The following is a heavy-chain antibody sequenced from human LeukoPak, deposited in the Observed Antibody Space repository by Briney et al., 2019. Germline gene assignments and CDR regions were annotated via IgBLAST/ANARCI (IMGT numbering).Heavy chain of an antibody. Sequence: GGSLRLSCAASGFTFSSYAMHWVRQAPGKGLEYVSAISSNGGSTYYANSVKGRFTISRDNSKNTLYHQMGSLRAEDMAVYYCARVRGSSWHFDVFDIWAQGTRVTVSS. J-gene: IGHJ3*02. CDR3: ARVRGSSWHFDVFDI. D-gene: IGHD6-13*01. CDR1: GFTFSSYA. V-gene: IGHV3-64*01. CDR2: ISSNGGST.